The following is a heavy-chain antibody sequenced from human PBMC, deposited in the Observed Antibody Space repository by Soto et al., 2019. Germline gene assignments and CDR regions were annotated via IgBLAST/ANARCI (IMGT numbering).Heavy chain of an antibody. CDR1: GDSISSYY. CDR2: IYYSGST. CDR3: ARTVIGGFDY. J-gene: IGHJ4*02. D-gene: IGHD3-16*02. V-gene: IGHV4-59*01. Sequence: QVKLQESGPGLVKPSETLSLTCTVSGDSISSYYWSWIRQPPGKGLEWIAYIYYSGSTNYNPSLKSRFAISGDTSKNQFSLKLSSVTAADTAVYYCARTVIGGFDYWGQGILVTVSS.